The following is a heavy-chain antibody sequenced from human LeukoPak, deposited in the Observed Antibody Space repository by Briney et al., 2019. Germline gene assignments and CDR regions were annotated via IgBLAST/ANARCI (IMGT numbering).Heavy chain of an antibody. D-gene: IGHD2-2*02. CDR2: ISSSGSTI. Sequence: PGGSLRLSCAASGFTFSDYYMSWIRQAPGKGLEWVSYISSSGSTIYYADSVKGRFTISRDNAKNSLYLQMNSLRAEDTAVYYCTRDHCSSSSCYTYYGMELWGQGTTVTVSS. CDR3: TRDHCSSSSCYTYYGMEL. V-gene: IGHV3-11*04. J-gene: IGHJ6*02. CDR1: GFTFSDYY.